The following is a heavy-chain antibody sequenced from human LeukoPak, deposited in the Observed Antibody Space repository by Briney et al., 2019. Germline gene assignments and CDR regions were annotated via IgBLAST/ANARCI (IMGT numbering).Heavy chain of an antibody. Sequence: SVKVSCKASGGTFSSYAISWVRQAPGQGLEWMGGIIPIFGTANYAQKFQGRVTMTRNTSISTAYMELSSLRSEDTAVYYCASLAAGDTDYWGQGTLVTVSS. J-gene: IGHJ4*02. V-gene: IGHV1-69*05. CDR1: GGTFSSYA. CDR2: IIPIFGTA. CDR3: ASLAAGDTDY. D-gene: IGHD5-18*01.